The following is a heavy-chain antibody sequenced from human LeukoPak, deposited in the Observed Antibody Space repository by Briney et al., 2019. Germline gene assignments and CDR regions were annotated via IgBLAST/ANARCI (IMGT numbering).Heavy chain of an antibody. D-gene: IGHD4-17*01. Sequence: PGGSLRLSCAASGFTFSDFDMHWVRQAPGKGLEWVAVISYDESNKYYADSVKGRYTISRDNSKNTLYLQMNSLRAEDTAVYYCAKDNYGADYWGQGTLVTVSS. CDR1: GFTFSDFD. CDR3: AKDNYGADY. J-gene: IGHJ4*02. CDR2: ISYDESNK. V-gene: IGHV3-30*18.